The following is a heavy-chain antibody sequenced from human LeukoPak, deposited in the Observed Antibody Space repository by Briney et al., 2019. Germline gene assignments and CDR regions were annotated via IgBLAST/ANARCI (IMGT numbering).Heavy chain of an antibody. CDR2: ISYDGSNK. Sequence: PGGSLRLSCTASGFTFSSYAMHWVRQAPGKGLEWVAVISYDGSNKYYADSVKGRFTISRDNSKNTLYLQMNSLRAEDTAVYYCARPFRVRGVFDYWGQGTLVTVSS. D-gene: IGHD3-10*01. CDR3: ARPFRVRGVFDY. V-gene: IGHV3-30-3*01. J-gene: IGHJ4*02. CDR1: GFTFSSYA.